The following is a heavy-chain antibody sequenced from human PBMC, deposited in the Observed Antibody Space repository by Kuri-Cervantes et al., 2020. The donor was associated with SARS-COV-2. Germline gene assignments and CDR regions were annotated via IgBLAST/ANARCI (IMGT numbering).Heavy chain of an antibody. J-gene: IGHJ3*02. CDR3: ARGRDYDFWSGYPPVLYAFDI. D-gene: IGHD3-3*01. CDR2: ISAYNGNT. V-gene: IGHV1-18*01. CDR1: GYTFTSYG. Sequence: ASVKVSCKASGYTFTSYGISWVRQAPGQGLEWMGWISAYNGNTNYAQKPQGRVTMTTDTSTSTAYMELRSLRSDDTAVYYCARGRDYDFWSGYPPVLYAFDIWGQGTTVTVSS.